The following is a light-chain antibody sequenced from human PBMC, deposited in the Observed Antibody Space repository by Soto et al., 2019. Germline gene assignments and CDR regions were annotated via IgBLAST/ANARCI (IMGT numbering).Light chain of an antibody. V-gene: IGKV1-6*01. CDR2: AVS. CDR3: LQDYSFPLT. Sequence: AIQMTQSPSSLSASVGDRVTITCRASQGSRKDVGWYKQKPGKAPKVMIYAVSSLQSGVPSRFRGSGSGTDFILTISSLKPEDFETYYCLQDYSFPLTFGGGTKVDIK. CDR1: QGSRKD. J-gene: IGKJ4*01.